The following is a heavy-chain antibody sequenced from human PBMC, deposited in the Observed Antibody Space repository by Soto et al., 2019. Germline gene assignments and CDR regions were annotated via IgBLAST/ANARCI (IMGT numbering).Heavy chain of an antibody. CDR3: ARQPRILTGYSGHFDY. V-gene: IGHV4-39*01. CDR1: GGSISSSSYY. CDR2: IYYSGST. D-gene: IGHD3-9*01. J-gene: IGHJ4*02. Sequence: SETLSLTCTVSGGSISSSSYYWGWIRQPPGKGLEWIGSIYYSGSTYYNPSLKSRVTISVDTSKNQFSLKLSSVTAADTAVYYCARQPRILTGYSGHFDYCGQGTLV.